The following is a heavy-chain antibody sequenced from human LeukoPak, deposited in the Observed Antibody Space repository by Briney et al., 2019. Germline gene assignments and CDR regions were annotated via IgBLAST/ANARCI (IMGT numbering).Heavy chain of an antibody. Sequence: PRKSLRLSCAASGFTFSNYAMHWVRQAPGKGLEWVSLISSGGTYEYYADSVKGRFTISRDNYKNTLYLQLNSLRAEDTAVYYCARDSTYYYDSGSSGPHYFDNWGQGTLVTVSS. J-gene: IGHJ4*02. V-gene: IGHV3-30*01. CDR3: ARDSTYYYDSGSSGPHYFDN. CDR2: ISSGGTYE. CDR1: GFTFSNYA. D-gene: IGHD3-10*01.